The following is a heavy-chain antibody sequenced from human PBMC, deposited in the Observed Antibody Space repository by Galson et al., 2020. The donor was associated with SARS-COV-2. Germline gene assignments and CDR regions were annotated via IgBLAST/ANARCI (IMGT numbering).Heavy chain of an antibody. CDR3: AREPPTTTVAGALYYYGMDV. Sequence: ASVKVSCKASGYTFTSYFIHWVRQAPGQGLEWMGIMHPSDDTTIYAQKFQGRVTMTRDTSASTVHMELSSLRSEDTAIYYCAREPPTTTVAGALYYYGMDVWGQGTTVTVSS. CDR2: MHPSDDTT. D-gene: IGHD4-17*01. J-gene: IGHJ6*02. V-gene: IGHV1-46*01. CDR1: GYTFTSYF.